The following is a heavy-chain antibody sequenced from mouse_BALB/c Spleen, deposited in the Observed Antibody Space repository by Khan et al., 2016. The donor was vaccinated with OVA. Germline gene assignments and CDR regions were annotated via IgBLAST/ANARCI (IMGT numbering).Heavy chain of an antibody. V-gene: IGHV1-77*01. CDR3: ASGDCYDVYFDY. J-gene: IGHJ2*01. Sequence: QVQLKESGPELVKPGASVKMSCKASGYTFTYYVITWVKQRTGQGLEWIGEIYPGSDNAYYNERFKGKATLTADKSSNTTHMQLSSLTSEDSAVYFCASGDCYDVYFDYWGQGTTLTVSS. CDR1: GYTFTYYV. CDR2: IYPGSDNA. D-gene: IGHD2-3*01.